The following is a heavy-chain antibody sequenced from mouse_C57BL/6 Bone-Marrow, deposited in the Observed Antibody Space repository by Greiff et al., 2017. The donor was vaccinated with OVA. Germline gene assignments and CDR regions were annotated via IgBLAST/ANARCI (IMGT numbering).Heavy chain of an antibody. CDR3: ARAPLSY. Sequence: QVQLKESGAELVKPGASVKMSCKASGYTFTSYWITWVKQRPGQGLEWIGDIYPGSGSTNYNEKFKSKATLTVDTSSSTAYMQLSSLTSEDSAVYYCARAPLSYWGQGTLVTVSA. V-gene: IGHV1-55*01. CDR1: GYTFTSYW. J-gene: IGHJ3*01. CDR2: IYPGSGST.